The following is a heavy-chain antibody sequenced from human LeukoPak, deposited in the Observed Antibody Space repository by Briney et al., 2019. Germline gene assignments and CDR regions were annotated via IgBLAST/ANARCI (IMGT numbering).Heavy chain of an antibody. CDR2: ISGSGGST. V-gene: IGHV3-23*01. Sequence: GGSLRLSCAASGFTFSSYAMSWVRQAPGKGLEWVSAISGSGGSTYYADSVKGRFTISRDNSENTLYLQMNSLRAEDTAVYYCAKDRYYDSSGYYEDYWGQGTLVTVSS. CDR1: GFTFSSYA. D-gene: IGHD3-22*01. CDR3: AKDRYYDSSGYYEDY. J-gene: IGHJ4*02.